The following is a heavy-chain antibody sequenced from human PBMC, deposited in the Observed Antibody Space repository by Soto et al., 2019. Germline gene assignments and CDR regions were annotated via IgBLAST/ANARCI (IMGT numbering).Heavy chain of an antibody. CDR3: ARKTGKLHILDY. CDR2: INAGNGNT. D-gene: IGHD1-1*01. Sequence: ASVKVSCKASGHTFTSYAMHWVRQAPGQRLEWMGWINAGNGNTKYSQKFQGRVTITRDKSASTAYMELSSLRSEDTAVYYCARKTGKLHILDYWGQGTLVTVSS. V-gene: IGHV1-3*01. J-gene: IGHJ4*02. CDR1: GHTFTSYA.